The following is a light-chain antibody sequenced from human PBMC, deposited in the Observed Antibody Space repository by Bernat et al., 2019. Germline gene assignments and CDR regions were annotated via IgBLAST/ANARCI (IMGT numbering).Light chain of an antibody. CDR2: EDT. CDR3: SSFAGTRDP. Sequence: QSALTQPASVSGSPGQSITISCAGTSSDVGTYNFVSWLQQHPGKAPKLIIYEDTKRPSGVSDRFSGSNSGNTASLTVSGLQAADEADYYCSSFAGTRDPFGTGTKVNVL. V-gene: IGLV2-23*01. CDR1: SSDVGTYNF. J-gene: IGLJ1*01.